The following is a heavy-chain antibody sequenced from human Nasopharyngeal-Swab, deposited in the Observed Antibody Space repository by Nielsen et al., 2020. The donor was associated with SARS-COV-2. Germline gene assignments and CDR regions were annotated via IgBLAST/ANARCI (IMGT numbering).Heavy chain of an antibody. CDR1: GFTFSDSA. J-gene: IGHJ4*02. D-gene: IGHD2-15*01. CDR2: VSSNGNNYAT. V-gene: IGHV3-73*01. CDR3: TRCGGGCYSGRDY. Sequence: GESLKISCAASGFTFSDSAIHWVRQASGKGLEWVCRVSSNGNNYATAYSASVKGRVIIFRDDPTNTAYLQMTSLKTEDTAMYYSTRCGGGCYSGRDYWGQGTLVTVSS.